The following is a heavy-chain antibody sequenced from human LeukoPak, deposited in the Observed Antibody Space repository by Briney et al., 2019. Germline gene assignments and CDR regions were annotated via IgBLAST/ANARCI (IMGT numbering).Heavy chain of an antibody. CDR3: AKDQAPYYDFWSGYYGLNY. CDR2: ISYDGSNK. D-gene: IGHD3-3*01. V-gene: IGHV3-30*18. J-gene: IGHJ4*02. CDR1: GFTFSSYG. Sequence: GGSLRLSCAASGFTFSSYGMHWVRQAPGKGLEWVAVISYDGSNKYYADSVKGRFTISRDNSKNTLYLQMNSLRAEDTVVYYCAKDQAPYYDFWSGYYGLNYWGQGTLVTVSS.